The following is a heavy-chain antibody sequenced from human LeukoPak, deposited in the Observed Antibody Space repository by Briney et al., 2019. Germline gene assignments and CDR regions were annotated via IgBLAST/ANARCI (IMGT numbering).Heavy chain of an antibody. Sequence: GGSLRLSCAASGFTFSSYGMHWVRQAPGKGLEWVAVIWYDGSNKYYADSVKGRFTISRDNSKNTLYLQMNSLRAEDTAVYYCARDSGIAGNFDYWAREPWSPSPQ. CDR2: IWYDGSNK. CDR1: GFTFSSYG. J-gene: IGHJ4*02. V-gene: IGHV3-33*01. D-gene: IGHD6-13*01. CDR3: ARDSGIAGNFDY.